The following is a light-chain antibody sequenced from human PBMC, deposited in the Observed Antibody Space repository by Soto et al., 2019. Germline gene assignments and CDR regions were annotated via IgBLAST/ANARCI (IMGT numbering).Light chain of an antibody. J-gene: IGKJ2*01. CDR2: DAS. Sequence: EIVLTQSPATLSLSPGERATLSCRASQSVSTSLAWYQHKPGQAPRLLFYDASNRATGIPARFSGSGSGTDFTLTISSLEPADFAVYYCQQRSNWPPLYSFGQGTKLEIK. CDR1: QSVSTS. CDR3: QQRSNWPPLYS. V-gene: IGKV3-11*01.